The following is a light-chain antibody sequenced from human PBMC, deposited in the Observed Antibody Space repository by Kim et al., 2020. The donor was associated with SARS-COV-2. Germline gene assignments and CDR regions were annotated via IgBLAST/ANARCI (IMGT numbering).Light chain of an antibody. CDR3: AAWDDNLSAWV. CDR1: SSNIGVNS. Sequence: GQRVTISCSGSSSNIGVNSVYWFQQLPGTAPKLLIYGNSQRPSGVPDRFSASKSGTSASLAVSGLRSDDEADFYCAAWDDNLSAWVFGGGTKLTVL. J-gene: IGLJ3*02. V-gene: IGLV1-47*01. CDR2: GNS.